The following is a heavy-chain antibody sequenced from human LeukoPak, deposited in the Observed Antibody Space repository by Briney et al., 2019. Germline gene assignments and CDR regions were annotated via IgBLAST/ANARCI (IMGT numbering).Heavy chain of an antibody. CDR2: IKQDGSEK. Sequence: GCLRLSSAPSLLTPSSNWMCGVRQAPRQRRVCVADIKQDGSEKYYVDSVKGRFTISRDNAKNSLYLQMNSLRAEDTAVYYCARAPVVVVPAAGEYYYMDVWGKGTTVTVSS. D-gene: IGHD2-2*01. CDR3: ARAPVVVVPAAGEYYYMDV. CDR1: LLTPSSNW. V-gene: IGHV3-7*01. J-gene: IGHJ6*03.